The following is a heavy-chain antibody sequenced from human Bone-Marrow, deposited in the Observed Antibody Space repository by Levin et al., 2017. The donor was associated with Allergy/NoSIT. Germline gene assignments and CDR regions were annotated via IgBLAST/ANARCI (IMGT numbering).Heavy chain of an antibody. D-gene: IGHD6-19*01. CDR2: ISNDGKTE. V-gene: IGHV3-30*04. CDR3: VLVTYRSGWYNFDY. Sequence: GGSLRLSCGGSGFTFSSNTFHWVRQAPGKGLEWVSVISNDGKTEYYADSVRGRFTISRDNSKNILYLQMSSLRPEDTAVYYCVLVTYRSGWYNFDYWGQGTQVTVSS. CDR1: GFTFSSNT. J-gene: IGHJ4*02.